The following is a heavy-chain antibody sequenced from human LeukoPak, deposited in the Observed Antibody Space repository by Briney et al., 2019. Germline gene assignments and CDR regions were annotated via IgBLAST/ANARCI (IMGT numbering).Heavy chain of an antibody. J-gene: IGHJ3*02. V-gene: IGHV6-1*01. CDR3: ARALPAGGANAFDI. D-gene: IGHD6-13*01. CDR2: TYYRSKWYN. CDR1: GDSVSSKSAA. Sequence: SQTLSLTCALSGDSVSSKSAAWNWIRQSPSRGLEWLGRTYYRSKWYNDYAVSVKSRITINPDTSKNQFSLQLTSVTPEDTAVYYCARALPAGGANAFDIWGQGTTVTVSS.